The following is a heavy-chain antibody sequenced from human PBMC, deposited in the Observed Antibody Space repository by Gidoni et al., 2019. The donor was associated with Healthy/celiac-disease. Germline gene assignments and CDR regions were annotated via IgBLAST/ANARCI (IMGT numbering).Heavy chain of an antibody. J-gene: IGHJ4*02. V-gene: IGHV3-21*01. D-gene: IGHD3-22*01. CDR1: GFTFSSYS. CDR3: ARLGGGYYLGVVVKTFDY. Sequence: EVQLVESGGGLVKPGGSLRLSCAASGFTFSSYSMNWVRQAPGKGLEWVSSISSSSSYIYYADSVKGRFTISRDNAKNSLYLQMNSLRAEDTAVYYCARLGGGYYLGVVVKTFDYWGQGTLVTVSS. CDR2: ISSSSSYI.